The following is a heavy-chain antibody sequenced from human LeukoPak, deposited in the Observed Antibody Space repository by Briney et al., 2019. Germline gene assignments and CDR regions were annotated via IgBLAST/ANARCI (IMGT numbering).Heavy chain of an antibody. J-gene: IGHJ4*02. V-gene: IGHV4-39*07. CDR3: ARSIRGYSSGWYYFDY. Sequence: SETLSLTCTVSGGSISSSSYYWGWIRQPPGKGLEWIGSIYYSGSTYYNPSLKSRVTISVDTSKNQFSLKLNSVTAADTAVYYCARSIRGYSSGWYYFDYWGQGTLVTVSS. D-gene: IGHD6-19*01. CDR2: IYYSGST. CDR1: GGSISSSSYY.